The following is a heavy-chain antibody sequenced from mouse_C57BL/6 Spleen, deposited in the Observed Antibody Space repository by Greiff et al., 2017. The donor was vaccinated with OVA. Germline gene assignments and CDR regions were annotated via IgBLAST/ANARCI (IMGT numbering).Heavy chain of an antibody. CDR1: GYTFTSYW. D-gene: IGHD2-4*01. V-gene: IGHV1-52*01. CDR3: ARDYDYASFAY. Sequence: VQLHQPGAELVMPGSSVKLSCKASGYTFTSYWMHWVKQRPIQGLEWIGNIDPSDSETHYNQKFKDKATLTVDKSSSTAYMQLSSLTSEDSAVYYCARDYDYASFAYWGQGTLVTVSA. J-gene: IGHJ3*01. CDR2: IDPSDSET.